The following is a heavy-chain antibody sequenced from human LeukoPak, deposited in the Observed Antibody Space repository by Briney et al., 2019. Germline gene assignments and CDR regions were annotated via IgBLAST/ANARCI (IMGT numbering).Heavy chain of an antibody. D-gene: IGHD3-3*01. V-gene: IGHV3-23*01. Sequence: GGSLRLSCAASGFTFSSYATSWVRQAPGKGLEWVSAISGSGGSTYYADSVKGRFTISRDNSKNTLYLQMNSLRAEDTAVYYCARTYYDFWSGYCPDYWGQGTLVTVSS. J-gene: IGHJ4*02. CDR2: ISGSGGST. CDR3: ARTYYDFWSGYCPDY. CDR1: GFTFSSYA.